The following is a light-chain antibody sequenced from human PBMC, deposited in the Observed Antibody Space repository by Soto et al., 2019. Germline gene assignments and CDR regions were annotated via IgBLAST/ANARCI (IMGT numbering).Light chain of an antibody. CDR2: EVT. J-gene: IGLJ1*01. Sequence: QSALAQPPSVSGSPGQSVTISCTGTSSHVSDYYRFSWYQHHPGRAPKLILYEVTTRPSGVSSRFSGSKSGNTASLTISGLQADDEATYYCSSYTSTNTPYVFGTGTKVTVL. V-gene: IGLV2-18*02. CDR3: SSYTSTNTPYV. CDR1: SSHVSDYYR.